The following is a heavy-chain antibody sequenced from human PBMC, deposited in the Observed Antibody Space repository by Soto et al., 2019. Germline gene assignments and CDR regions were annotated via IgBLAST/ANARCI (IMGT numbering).Heavy chain of an antibody. V-gene: IGHV4-59*08. CDR3: ARHRYSCGVYYFDY. D-gene: IGHD5-18*01. J-gene: IGHJ4*02. CDR1: GGSISNYY. Sequence: SETLSLTCTVSGGSISNYYWSWIRQPPGKGLEWIGYIYYSGSTNYNPSLKSRVTISVDTSKNQFSLKLSSVTAADTAVYYCARHRYSCGVYYFDYWGQGTLVTVSS. CDR2: IYYSGST.